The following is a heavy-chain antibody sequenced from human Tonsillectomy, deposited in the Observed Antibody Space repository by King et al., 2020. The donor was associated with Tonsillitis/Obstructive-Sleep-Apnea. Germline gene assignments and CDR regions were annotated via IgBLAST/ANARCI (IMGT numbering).Heavy chain of an antibody. Sequence: VQLVESGGGLVKPGGSLRLSCAASGFTFSNAWMSWVRQAPGKGLEWVGRIKSKTDGGTTDYAAPVKGRFTISRDDSKNTLYLQMNSLKTEDTAVYYCTPAVGYYYNSLVSGAKGPRSPSP. CDR2: IKSKTDGGTT. D-gene: IGHD6-19*01. J-gene: IGHJ6*03. CDR1: GFTFSNAW. V-gene: IGHV3-15*01. CDR3: TPAVGYYYNSLVS.